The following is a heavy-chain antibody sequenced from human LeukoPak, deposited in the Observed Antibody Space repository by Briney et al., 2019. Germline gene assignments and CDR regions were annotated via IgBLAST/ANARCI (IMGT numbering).Heavy chain of an antibody. D-gene: IGHD6-19*01. CDR1: GFTFSSYS. Sequence: GGSLRLSCAASGFTFSSYSMNWVRQAPGKGLVWVSYISSGSSTIYYADSVKGRFTISRDNAKNSLYLQMNSLRAEDTAVYYCARLEQWLVLPTHAFDIWGQGTMVTVSS. CDR3: ARLEQWLVLPTHAFDI. V-gene: IGHV3-48*01. CDR2: ISSGSSTI. J-gene: IGHJ3*02.